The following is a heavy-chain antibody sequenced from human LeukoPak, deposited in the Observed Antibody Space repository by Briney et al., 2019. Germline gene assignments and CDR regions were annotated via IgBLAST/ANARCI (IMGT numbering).Heavy chain of an antibody. J-gene: IGHJ4*02. V-gene: IGHV3-23*01. Sequence: GGSLRLSCAASGFTFSTYAMSWVRQAPGKGLEWVSSISDVGYTYYADSVKGRFTISRDNSKNTLYLQTSSLRAEDTAVYYCSREKDSSWGYWGQGSLVTVSS. D-gene: IGHD6-13*01. CDR2: ISDVGYT. CDR3: SREKDSSWGY. CDR1: GFTFSTYA.